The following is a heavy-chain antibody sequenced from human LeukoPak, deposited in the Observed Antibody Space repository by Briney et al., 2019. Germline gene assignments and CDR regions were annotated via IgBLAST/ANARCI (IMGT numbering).Heavy chain of an antibody. D-gene: IGHD4-23*01. V-gene: IGHV3-73*01. CDR2: IRSKANSYAT. J-gene: IGHJ4*02. CDR3: TRQVSGPTVGDY. Sequence: PGGSLRLSCAASGFTFSGSAMHWVRQASGKGLEWVGRIRSKANSYATAYAASVKGRFTISRDDSKNTAYLQMNSLKTEDTAVYYCTRQVSGPTVGDYWGQGTLVTVSS. CDR1: GFTFSGSA.